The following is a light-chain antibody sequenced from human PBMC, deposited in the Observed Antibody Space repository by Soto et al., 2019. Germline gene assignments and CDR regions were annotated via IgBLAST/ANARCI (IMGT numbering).Light chain of an antibody. CDR3: HQRNK. Sequence: IGMSQSPATLSETPGERATLSCRASQSVSSNLAWYQQKPGQSPRLLIYDTSNRVTGIPARFSGSRSGTDFTLTISSLEPEDFAVYFCHQRNKFAQGTRLEI. J-gene: IGKJ5*01. CDR2: DTS. V-gene: IGKV3-11*01. CDR1: QSVSSN.